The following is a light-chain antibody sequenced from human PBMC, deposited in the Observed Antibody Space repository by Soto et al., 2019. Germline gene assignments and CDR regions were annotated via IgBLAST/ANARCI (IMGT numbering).Light chain of an antibody. CDR2: GAS. J-gene: IGKJ2*01. Sequence: EIVMTQSPATLSVSPGERATLSCRASQSVSSNLAWYQQKPGQAPRLLIYGASIRATGITARSSGSGSGTEFTLTISSLQSEDFAVYYCQQYNNWPLYTFGQGTKLEIK. V-gene: IGKV3D-15*01. CDR1: QSVSSN. CDR3: QQYNNWPLYT.